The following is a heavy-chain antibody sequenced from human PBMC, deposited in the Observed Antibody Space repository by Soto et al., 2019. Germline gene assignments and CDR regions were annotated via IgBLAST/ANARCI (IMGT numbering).Heavy chain of an antibody. V-gene: IGHV3-74*01. J-gene: IGHJ2*01. Sequence: EVQLVESGGGLVQPGGSLRLSCEASGLTFSSYRMHWVRQAPGKGLVWVSRIHRDGSSTSYADSVKGRFTISRDNAKNTLYLQMNSLRAEDIAVYYCARDGAYCGGDCYSLWYFDLWGRGTLVTVSS. D-gene: IGHD2-21*02. CDR3: ARDGAYCGGDCYSLWYFDL. CDR2: IHRDGSST. CDR1: GLTFSSYR.